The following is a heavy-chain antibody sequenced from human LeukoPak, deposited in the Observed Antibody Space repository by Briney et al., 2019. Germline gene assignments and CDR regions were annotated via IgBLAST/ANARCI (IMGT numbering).Heavy chain of an antibody. CDR2: IDPNSGVT. Sequence: GASVKVSCKASGYTFTGHYMHWVRQAPGQGLEWMGWIDPNSGVTNYAQMFQGRVTVTRDTSISTAYMELSSLRSEDTAVYYCARDRRQQLEEYFQHWGQGTLVTVSS. CDR3: ARDRRQQLEEYFQH. D-gene: IGHD6-13*01. V-gene: IGHV1-2*02. CDR1: GYTFTGHY. J-gene: IGHJ1*01.